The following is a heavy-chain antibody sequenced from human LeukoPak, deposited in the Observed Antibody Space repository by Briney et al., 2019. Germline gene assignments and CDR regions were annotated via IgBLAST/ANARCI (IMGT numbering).Heavy chain of an antibody. CDR3: ARHLLRTSTSFDY. V-gene: IGHV4-34*01. D-gene: IGHD1-14*01. CDR2: IKHDGST. CDR1: GGSVNGYY. J-gene: IGHJ4*02. Sequence: SETLSLTCAVYGGSVNGYYWSWIRQPPGKALEWIGEIKHDGSTKYNSSLKSRVTISIDTPENQFSLKLSSVTAADTAVYYCARHLLRTSTSFDYWDQGNLVTVSS.